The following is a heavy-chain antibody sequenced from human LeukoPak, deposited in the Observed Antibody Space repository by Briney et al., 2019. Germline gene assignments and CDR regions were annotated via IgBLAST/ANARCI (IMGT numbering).Heavy chain of an antibody. Sequence: GGSLRLSCAASGFSFNNYAMSWVRQAPGKGLEWVSAISGGGDATKYADSVKGRFTISRDNSKNTLSLQMNSLRPEDTAVYYCAKDEVSNWTPLYFDYWGQGTLVTVSS. D-gene: IGHD1-1*01. J-gene: IGHJ4*02. V-gene: IGHV3-23*01. CDR2: ISGGGDAT. CDR1: GFSFNNYA. CDR3: AKDEVSNWTPLYFDY.